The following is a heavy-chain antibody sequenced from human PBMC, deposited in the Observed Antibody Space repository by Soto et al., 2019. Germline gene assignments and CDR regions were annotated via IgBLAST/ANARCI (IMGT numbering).Heavy chain of an antibody. CDR3: ARSRGGSSSLDIYYYYYYGMDV. J-gene: IGHJ6*02. Sequence: QVQLVQSGAEVKKPGSSMKVSCKAPGGTFSTYAISWVRQAPGQGLEWMGGVIPIFGTPKYAQKFQGRVTITADESTSTGYMELRSLRSEDTAAYYCARSRGGSSSLDIYYYYYYGMDVWGQGTTVTVSS. V-gene: IGHV1-69*01. D-gene: IGHD2-15*01. CDR2: VIPIFGTP. CDR1: GGTFSTYA.